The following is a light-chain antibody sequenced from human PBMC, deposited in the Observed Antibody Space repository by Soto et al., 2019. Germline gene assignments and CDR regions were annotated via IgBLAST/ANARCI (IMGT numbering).Light chain of an antibody. CDR2: DAS. J-gene: IGKJ4*01. CDR1: QSVSSN. Sequence: EIVMTQSPATLSVSPVERATLSCRASQSVSSNLAWYQQKPGQAPRLLIYDASTRATGIPARFSGSGSGTEFTLTISSLQSEDFAVYYCQQYNNWPLTFGGGTNVEIK. CDR3: QQYNNWPLT. V-gene: IGKV3-15*01.